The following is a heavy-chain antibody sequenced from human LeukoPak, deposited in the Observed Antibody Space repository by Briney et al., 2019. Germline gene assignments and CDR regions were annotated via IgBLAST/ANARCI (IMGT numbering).Heavy chain of an antibody. V-gene: IGHV1-2*02. D-gene: IGHD2-2*01. Sequence: ASVKVSCKASGYAFTGFYMHWVRQAPGQGLEWMGWINPNSGDTNYAQKFQGRVTMTRDTSISTAYMELSRLRSDDTAVYYCARDGRYCSSTSCYNWYFALWGRGTLVTVSS. CDR1: GYAFTGFY. CDR3: ARDGRYCSSTSCYNWYFAL. CDR2: INPNSGDT. J-gene: IGHJ2*01.